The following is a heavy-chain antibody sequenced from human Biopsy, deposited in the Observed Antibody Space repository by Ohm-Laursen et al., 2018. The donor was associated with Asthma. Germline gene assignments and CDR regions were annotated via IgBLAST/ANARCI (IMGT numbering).Heavy chain of an antibody. D-gene: IGHD2-21*01. CDR1: GFTFSTYG. CDR3: VRWRSGYPDHYSDF. Sequence: SLRLSCAASGFTFSTYGMHWVRQAPGKGLEWVAVISYDVFNKDYGDSVKGRFTISRDNSKNTLDLQMNSLRGDDTAVYYCVRWRSGYPDHYSDFWGLGTLVTVSS. J-gene: IGHJ4*02. V-gene: IGHV3-30*03. CDR2: ISYDVFNK.